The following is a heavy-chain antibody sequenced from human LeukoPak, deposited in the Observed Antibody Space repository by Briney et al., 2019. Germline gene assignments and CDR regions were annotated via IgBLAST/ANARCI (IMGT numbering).Heavy chain of an antibody. Sequence: PGGSLRLSCAASGIAVSSNYMNWVRQAPGKGLEWVSVMYSGGNTYYADSVKGRFTISRDNSKNTLYLQMNSLRAEDTAVYYCVSHDWFDPWGQGTLVTVSS. CDR2: MYSGGNT. CDR1: GIAVSSNY. J-gene: IGHJ5*02. CDR3: VSHDWFDP. V-gene: IGHV3-53*01.